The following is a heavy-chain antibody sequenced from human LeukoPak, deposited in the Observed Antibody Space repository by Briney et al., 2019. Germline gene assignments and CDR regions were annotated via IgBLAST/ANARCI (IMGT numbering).Heavy chain of an antibody. CDR1: GYTLSSYG. V-gene: IGHV1-18*01. CDR2: ISGYNANT. CDR3: ARDTHRTSDAFDI. Sequence: ASVKVSCKASGYTLSSYGISWVRQAPGQGLEWMGWISGYNANTNYAEKVQGRVTMTTDTSTSTVYMELRSLRSDDTAVYYCARDTHRTSDAFDIWGQGTMVTVSS. J-gene: IGHJ3*02.